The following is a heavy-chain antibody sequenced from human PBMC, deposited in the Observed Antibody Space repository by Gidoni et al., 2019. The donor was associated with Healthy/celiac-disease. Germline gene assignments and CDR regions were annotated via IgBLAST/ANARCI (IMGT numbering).Heavy chain of an antibody. Sequence: QVQLEQSGAEVTKPGASVKVSCKASGYTFTGYYMHWVRQAPGQGLEWMGWINPNSGGTNYAQKFQGRVTMTRDTSISTAYMELSRLRSDDTAVYYCARDLLYSSSRPDYWGQGTLVTVSA. D-gene: IGHD6-13*01. J-gene: IGHJ4*02. CDR3: ARDLLYSSSRPDY. V-gene: IGHV1-2*02. CDR1: GYTFTGYY. CDR2: INPNSGGT.